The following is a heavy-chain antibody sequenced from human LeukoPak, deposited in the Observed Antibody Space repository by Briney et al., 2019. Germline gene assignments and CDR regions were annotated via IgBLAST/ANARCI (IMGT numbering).Heavy chain of an antibody. J-gene: IGHJ4*02. Sequence: PGGSLRLSCAASGFTFSSYAMSWVRQAPGKGLEWVSAISGSGGNTYYADSVKGRFTISRDNSKNTLYLQMNSLRAEDTAVYYCAKHDDYYDSSGNDYWGQGTLVTVSS. CDR3: AKHDDYYDSSGNDY. CDR1: GFTFSSYA. CDR2: ISGSGGNT. D-gene: IGHD3-22*01. V-gene: IGHV3-23*01.